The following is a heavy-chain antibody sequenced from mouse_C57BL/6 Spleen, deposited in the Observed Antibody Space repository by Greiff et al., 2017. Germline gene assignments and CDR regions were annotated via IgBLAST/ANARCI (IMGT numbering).Heavy chain of an antibody. CDR1: GYTFTSYW. D-gene: IGHD1-1*01. Sequence: QVQLQQSGAELVKPGASVKLSCTASGYTFTSYWMHWVKQRPGRGLEWIGRIDPNSGGTKYNEKFKSKATLTVDKPSSTAYMQLRSLTSEDSAVYYCARDYYGSSPYWYFAVWGTGTTVTVSS. CDR3: ARDYYGSSPYWYFAV. CDR2: IDPNSGGT. J-gene: IGHJ1*03. V-gene: IGHV1-72*01.